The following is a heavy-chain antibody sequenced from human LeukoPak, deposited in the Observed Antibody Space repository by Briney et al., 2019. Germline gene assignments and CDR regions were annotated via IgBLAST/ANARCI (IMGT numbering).Heavy chain of an antibody. CDR1: GFKFSSSA. V-gene: IGHV3-23*01. D-gene: IGHD3-22*01. J-gene: IGHJ4*02. CDR2: ISVRGTNT. Sequence: GGSLRLSCAASGFKFSSSAMSWVRQAPGKGLEWVSTISVRGTNTYYADSVKGGFTMSRDNSKDTLYLQMNSLRAEDTAVYYCAKALSGYFDYWGQGTLVTVSS. CDR3: AKALSGYFDY.